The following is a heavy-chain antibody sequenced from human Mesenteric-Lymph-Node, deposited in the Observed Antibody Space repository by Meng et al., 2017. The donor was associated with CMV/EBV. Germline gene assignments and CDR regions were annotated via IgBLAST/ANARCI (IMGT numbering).Heavy chain of an antibody. Sequence: ASVKVSCKASGYTFTSYDINWVRQATGQGPEWMGWMNPYSGNTGYAQKFQGRVTMTRNTSISTAYMELTSLRSDDTAVYYCARGSQSGAIRWWGYNWFDPWGQGTLVTVSS. CDR1: GYTFTSYD. CDR3: ARGSQSGAIRWWGYNWFDP. V-gene: IGHV1-8*01. D-gene: IGHD2-2*02. J-gene: IGHJ5*02. CDR2: MNPYSGNT.